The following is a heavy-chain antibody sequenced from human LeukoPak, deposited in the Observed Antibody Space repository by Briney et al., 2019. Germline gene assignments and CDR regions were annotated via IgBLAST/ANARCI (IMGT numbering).Heavy chain of an antibody. D-gene: IGHD2-15*01. CDR1: GYTFTGYY. J-gene: IGHJ4*02. Sequence: ASVKVSCKASGYTFTGYYMHWVRQAPGQGLEWMGWINPNSGGTNYAQKFQGRVTMTRDTSISTAYMELSGLRSDDTAVYYCAKAKALVARGYCSGGSCYFDYWGQGTLVTVSS. V-gene: IGHV1-2*02. CDR2: INPNSGGT. CDR3: AKAKALVARGYCSGGSCYFDY.